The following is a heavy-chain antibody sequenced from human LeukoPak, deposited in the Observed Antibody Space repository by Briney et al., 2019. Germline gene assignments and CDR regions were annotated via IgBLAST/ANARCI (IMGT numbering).Heavy chain of an antibody. Sequence: SETLSLTCAVYGGSFSGYYWSWIRQPPGKGLEWIGEINHSGSTNYNPSLKSRVTISVDTSENQFSLKLSSVTAADTAVYYCAACTDSSGYMSEGAFDIWGQGTMVTVSS. CDR1: GGSFSGYY. D-gene: IGHD3-22*01. CDR3: AACTDSSGYMSEGAFDI. J-gene: IGHJ3*02. V-gene: IGHV4-34*01. CDR2: INHSGST.